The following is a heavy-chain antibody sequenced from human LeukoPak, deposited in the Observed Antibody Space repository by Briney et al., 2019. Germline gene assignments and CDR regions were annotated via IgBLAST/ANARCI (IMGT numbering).Heavy chain of an antibody. D-gene: IGHD2-15*01. CDR2: INPNSGGT. CDR3: AREEGTPGGPVHSWFDP. Sequence: GASVKVSCKASGYSFTDYYMHWVRQAPGQGLEWMGWINPNSGGTNYAQKFQGRVTMTRDTSISTAYMELSRLRSDDTAVYYCAREEGTPGGPVHSWFDPWGQGTLVTVSS. J-gene: IGHJ5*02. CDR1: GYSFTDYY. V-gene: IGHV1-2*02.